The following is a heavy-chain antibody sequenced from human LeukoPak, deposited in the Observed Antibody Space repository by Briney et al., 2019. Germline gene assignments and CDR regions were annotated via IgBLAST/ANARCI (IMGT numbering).Heavy chain of an antibody. D-gene: IGHD6-19*01. CDR3: ARNNSNGFDF. V-gene: IGHV4-38-2*02. CDR1: GYSISGGYY. J-gene: IGHJ4*02. CDR2: IFQSVST. Sequence: NPSETLSLTCTVSGYSISGGYYWGWIRQPPGKGREGIGTIFQSVSTYYNPSLKSRVTTSVDTSKNQFSLILSSVTAADTAVYYCARNNSNGFDFWSQGTLVTVSS.